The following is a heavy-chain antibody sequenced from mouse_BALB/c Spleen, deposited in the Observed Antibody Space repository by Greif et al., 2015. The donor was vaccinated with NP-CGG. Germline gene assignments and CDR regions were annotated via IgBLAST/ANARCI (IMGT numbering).Heavy chain of an antibody. J-gene: IGHJ2*01. D-gene: IGHD3-3*01. V-gene: IGHV1S16*01. Sequence: QVQLQQSGAELVKPGASVKLSCKASGYTFTSYYMYWVKQRPGQGLEWIGEINPSNGATNFNEKFKSKATLTVDKSSSTAYMQLSSLTSEDSAVYYCTISWDSYFDYWGQGTTLTVSS. CDR2: INPSNGAT. CDR3: TISWDSYFDY. CDR1: GYTFTSYY.